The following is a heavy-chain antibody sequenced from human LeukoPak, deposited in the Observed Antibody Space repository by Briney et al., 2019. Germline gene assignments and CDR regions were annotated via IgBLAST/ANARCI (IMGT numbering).Heavy chain of an antibody. CDR2: IFPGDSDA. J-gene: IGHJ4*02. Sequence: GESLKISCKGSGYTFTSYWIGWVRQMSGKGLEWMGIIFPGDSDAKYSPSFQGQVTISADKSISTAYLQWSSLKASDTAMYYCARQRYYSLDYWGQGTLVTVSS. D-gene: IGHD3-10*01. V-gene: IGHV5-51*01. CDR1: GYTFTSYW. CDR3: ARQRYYSLDY.